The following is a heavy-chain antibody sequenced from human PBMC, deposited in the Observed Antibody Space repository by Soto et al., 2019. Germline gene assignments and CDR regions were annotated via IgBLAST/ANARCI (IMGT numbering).Heavy chain of an antibody. V-gene: IGHV4-34*01. CDR3: ARGGGTIFGVVIIGNFDY. D-gene: IGHD3-3*01. CDR2: INHSGST. Sequence: SETLSLTCAVYGGSFMVYYWSWIRQPPGKGLEWIGEINHSGSTNYNPSLKSRVTISVDTSKNQFSLKLSSVTAADTAVYYCARGGGTIFGVVIIGNFDYWGQGTLVTVSS. CDR1: GGSFMVYY. J-gene: IGHJ4*02.